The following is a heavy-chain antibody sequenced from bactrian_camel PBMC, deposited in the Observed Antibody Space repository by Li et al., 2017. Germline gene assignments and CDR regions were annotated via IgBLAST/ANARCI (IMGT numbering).Heavy chain of an antibody. V-gene: IGHV3-3*01. Sequence: HVQLVESGGGSVQAGGSLRLSCAASTGTFRSACMGWIRQVSGKAREGVASISSPVGTTYYRDDSLKGRFTISRDSAKNTVYLEMYGLEPGDTAMYYCAAHSGALCSDWTRYNTWGQGTQVTVS. D-gene: IGHD1*01. CDR3: AAHSGALCSDWTRYNT. CDR1: TGTFRSAC. J-gene: IGHJ4*01. CDR2: ISSPVGTT.